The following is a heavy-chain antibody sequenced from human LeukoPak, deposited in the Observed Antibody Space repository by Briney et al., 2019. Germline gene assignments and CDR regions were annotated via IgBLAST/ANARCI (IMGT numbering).Heavy chain of an antibody. Sequence: MSGGSLRLSCAASGFTFSSYSMNWVRQAPGKGLEWVSSISSSSSYIYYADSVKGRFTISRDNAKNSLYLQMNSLRAEDTAVYYCARDPNYSSGYYDYYYGMDVWGQGTTVTVSS. CDR3: ARDPNYSSGYYDYYYGMDV. V-gene: IGHV3-21*01. CDR2: ISSSSSYI. D-gene: IGHD3-22*01. J-gene: IGHJ6*02. CDR1: GFTFSSYS.